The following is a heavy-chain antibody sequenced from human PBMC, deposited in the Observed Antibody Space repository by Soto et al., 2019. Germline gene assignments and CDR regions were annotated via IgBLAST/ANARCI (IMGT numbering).Heavy chain of an antibody. D-gene: IGHD2-2*01. CDR3: APSAIGDAFDI. J-gene: IGHJ3*02. Sequence: GGSLRLSCXASGFTFSSYSMNWVRQAPGKGLEWVSSISSSSSYIYYADSVKGRFTISRDNAKNSLYLQMNSLRAEDTAVYYCAPSAIGDAFDIWGQGTMVTVSS. V-gene: IGHV3-21*01. CDR2: ISSSSSYI. CDR1: GFTFSSYS.